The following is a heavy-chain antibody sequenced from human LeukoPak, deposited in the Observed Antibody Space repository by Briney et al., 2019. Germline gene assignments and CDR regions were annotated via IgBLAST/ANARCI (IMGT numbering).Heavy chain of an antibody. CDR2: IYHSGST. D-gene: IGHD1-26*01. CDR1: GYSISSGYY. CDR3: ARHAIRRTLGSDY. Sequence: SETLSLTCAVSGYSISSGYYWGWIRQPPGKGLEWIGSIYHSGSTYYNPSLKSRVTISVDTSKNQFSLKLSSVTAADTDVYYCARHAIRRTLGSDYWGQGPLVTVSS. J-gene: IGHJ4*02. V-gene: IGHV4-38-2*01.